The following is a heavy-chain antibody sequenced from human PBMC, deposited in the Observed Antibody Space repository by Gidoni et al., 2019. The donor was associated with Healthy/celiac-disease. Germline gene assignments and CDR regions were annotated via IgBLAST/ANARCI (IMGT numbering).Heavy chain of an antibody. D-gene: IGHD5-12*01. CDR2: ISGSGGSP. J-gene: IGHJ4*02. CDR3: AKGDGWLRYKAIDDY. Sequence: EVQLLEAGGGWVQPGGSLRRSGADSGCTFSSYAMGWVRQAPGKGLGWFSAISGSGGSPYYADSVKGRFTISRANSKNTLYLQMNSLRAEDTAVYYCAKGDGWLRYKAIDDYWGQGTLVTVSS. V-gene: IGHV3-23*01. CDR1: GCTFSSYA.